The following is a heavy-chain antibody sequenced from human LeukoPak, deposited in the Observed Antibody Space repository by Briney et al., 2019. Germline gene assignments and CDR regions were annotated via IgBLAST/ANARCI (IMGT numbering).Heavy chain of an antibody. CDR1: GGSISSGGYY. V-gene: IGHV4-30-2*01. J-gene: IGHJ3*02. CDR2: IYHSGST. D-gene: IGHD2-2*01. Sequence: SETLSLTCTVSGGSISSGGYYWSWIRQPPGKGLEWIGYIYHSGSTYYNPSLKSRVTISVDRSKNQFSLKPSSVTAADTAVYYCARETDYLGYCSSTSCYAFDIWGQGTMVTVSS. CDR3: ARETDYLGYCSSTSCYAFDI.